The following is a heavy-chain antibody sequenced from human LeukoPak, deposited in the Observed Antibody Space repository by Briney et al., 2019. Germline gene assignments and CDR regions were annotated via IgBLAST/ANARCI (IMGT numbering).Heavy chain of an antibody. V-gene: IGHV3-23*01. CDR1: GFTFSSYG. CDR3: ARCPVPYDSSARWFDP. J-gene: IGHJ5*02. D-gene: IGHD3-22*01. CDR2: ISGSAGST. Sequence: PGGSLRLSCAASGFTFSSYGMHWVRQAPGKGLEWVSGISGSAGSTYYADSVKGRFTISRDNSKNTLFLQMNSLRAEDTAVYYCARCPVPYDSSARWFDPWGQGTLVTVSS.